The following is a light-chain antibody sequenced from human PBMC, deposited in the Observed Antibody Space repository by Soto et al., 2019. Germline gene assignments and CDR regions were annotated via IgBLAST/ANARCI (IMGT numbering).Light chain of an antibody. J-gene: IGKJ4*01. CDR2: AAS. CDR1: QGISSW. CDR3: EQANSYPLT. Sequence: DIQMTQSPSSVSASVGDRVTITCRASQGISSWLAWYQQKPGKAPKLLIHAASSLQGGVPSRFSGSESGTDFKLTISGQQPEYFATYYCEQANSYPLTVGGGTKVEIK. V-gene: IGKV1-12*01.